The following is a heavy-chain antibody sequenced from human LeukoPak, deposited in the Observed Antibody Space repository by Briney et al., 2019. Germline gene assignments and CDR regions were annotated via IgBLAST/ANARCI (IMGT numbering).Heavy chain of an antibody. V-gene: IGHV1-69*05. CDR1: GGTFSSYA. D-gene: IGHD6-13*01. Sequence: EASVTVSCKASGGTFSSYAISWVRQAPGQGLEWMGGIIPIFGTANYAQKFQGRVTITTDESTSTAYMELSSLRSEDTAVYYCASGIAAAGTWFDPWGQGTLVTVSS. CDR3: ASGIAAAGTWFDP. J-gene: IGHJ5*02. CDR2: IIPIFGTA.